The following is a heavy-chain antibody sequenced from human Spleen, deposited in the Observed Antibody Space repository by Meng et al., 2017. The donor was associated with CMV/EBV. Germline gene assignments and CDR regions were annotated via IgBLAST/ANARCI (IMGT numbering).Heavy chain of an antibody. J-gene: IGHJ6*02. Sequence: GESLKISCTASGFTFGDHAITWVRQAPGKGLEWVAFIRFDGNNKYYANSVRGRFTISRDNARKTLFLQMNSLRGDDTAVYYCAKDPSRYYFGMDVWGQGSAVTVSS. CDR2: IRFDGNNK. V-gene: IGHV3-30*02. CDR3: AKDPSRYYFGMDV. CDR1: GFTFGDHA.